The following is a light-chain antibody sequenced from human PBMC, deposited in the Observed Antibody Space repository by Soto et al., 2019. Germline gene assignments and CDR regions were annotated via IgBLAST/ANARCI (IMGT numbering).Light chain of an antibody. Sequence: DGRMTQSRSSLSASIGDRVTITCRSRQRIRTSLNWYQHKPGKAPKLLIYAASSLESGVPSRFSGSGSGTDFTLTISSLQPEDFATYSCPQTYRTPLTFGGGTKAAIK. V-gene: IGKV1-39*01. J-gene: IGKJ4*01. CDR2: AAS. CDR3: PQTYRTPLT. CDR1: QRIRTS.